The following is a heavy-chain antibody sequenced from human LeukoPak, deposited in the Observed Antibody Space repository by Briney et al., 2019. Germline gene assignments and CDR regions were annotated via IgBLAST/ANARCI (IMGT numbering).Heavy chain of an antibody. Sequence: GGSLRLSCAASGFTFSSYAMHWVRQAPGKGLEWVAVISYDGSNKYYADSVKGRFTISRDNSKNTLYLQMNSLRAEDTAVYYCVVPYSSCLRIHDAFDIWRQGTMVTVSS. V-gene: IGHV3-30-3*01. CDR1: GFTFSSYA. D-gene: IGHD6-19*01. CDR2: ISYDGSNK. CDR3: VVPYSSCLRIHDAFDI. J-gene: IGHJ3*02.